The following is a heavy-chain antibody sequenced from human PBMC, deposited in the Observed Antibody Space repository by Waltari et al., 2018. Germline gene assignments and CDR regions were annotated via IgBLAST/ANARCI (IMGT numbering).Heavy chain of an antibody. V-gene: IGHV1-69*13. CDR3: ASSLREGGYLDY. D-gene: IGHD2-15*01. CDR2: IIPIFGTA. Sequence: QVQLVQSGAEVKKPGSSVKVSCKASGGTFSSYAISWVRQAPGQGLEWMGGIIPIFGTANNAQKFQGRGTITADESTSTAYMELSSLRSEDTAVYYCASSLREGGYLDYWGQGTLVTVSS. J-gene: IGHJ4*02. CDR1: GGTFSSYA.